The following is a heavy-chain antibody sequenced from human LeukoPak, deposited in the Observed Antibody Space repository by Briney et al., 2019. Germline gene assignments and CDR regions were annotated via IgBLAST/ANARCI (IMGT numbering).Heavy chain of an antibody. D-gene: IGHD2-2*01. CDR1: GFTFSNYK. Sequence: GGSLRLSCSASGFTFSNYKMNWVRQAPGKGLEWVSSISSSSSYIYYADSMKGRFTVSRDNAKNSLFLQMNSLRVEDTAVYYCARERLVVVGDAYYYYGMDVWGQGTTVTVSS. CDR2: ISSSSSYI. J-gene: IGHJ6*02. V-gene: IGHV3-21*01. CDR3: ARERLVVVGDAYYYYGMDV.